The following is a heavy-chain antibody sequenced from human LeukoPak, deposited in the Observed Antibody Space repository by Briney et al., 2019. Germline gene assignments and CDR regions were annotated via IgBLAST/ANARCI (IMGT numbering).Heavy chain of an antibody. V-gene: IGHV3-23*01. J-gene: IGHJ4*02. CDR2: VNADGGNT. Sequence: GGSLRLSCAASGLTFENYRMSWVPRAPGKGLEWVSTVNADGGNTYYADSVKGRFTISRDNSKSTLILQMNSLRVEDTALYYCTKRVKYGGTWDHFADWGQGTLVTVSS. CDR3: TKRVKYGGTWDHFAD. CDR1: GLTFENYR. D-gene: IGHD1-26*01.